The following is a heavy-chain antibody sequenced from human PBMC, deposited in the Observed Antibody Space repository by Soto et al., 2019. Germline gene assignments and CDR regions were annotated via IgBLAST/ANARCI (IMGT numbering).Heavy chain of an antibody. V-gene: IGHV4-59*08. CDR2: IYYSGST. D-gene: IGHD1-1*01. Sequence: PSEPLSLTCTVSGGSISSYYWSWIRQPPGKGLEWIGYIYYSGSTNYNPSLKSRVTISVDTSKNQFSLKLSSVTAADTAVYYCARLERYYYMDVWGKGTTVTVSS. CDR3: ARLERYYYMDV. CDR1: GGSISSYY. J-gene: IGHJ6*03.